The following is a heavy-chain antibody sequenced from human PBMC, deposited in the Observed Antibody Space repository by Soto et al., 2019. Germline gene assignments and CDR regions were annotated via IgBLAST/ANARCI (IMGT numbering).Heavy chain of an antibody. D-gene: IGHD3-10*01. V-gene: IGHV1-69*01. CDR3: AKEAGDH. CDR2: IIPIFGIK. CDR1: GGTFNTYA. J-gene: IGHJ4*02. Sequence: QMQLVQSWAEVKERGSSVKISCKTSGGTFNTYALTWVRQAPGQGLEWIGGIIPIFGIKNVAQRFQGRVTINADESLTTAYMEMTSLRSDDTAVYYCAKEAGDHWGQGTLVTVSS.